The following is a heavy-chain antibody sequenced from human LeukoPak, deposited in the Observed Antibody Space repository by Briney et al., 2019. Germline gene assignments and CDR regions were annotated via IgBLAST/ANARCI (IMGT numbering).Heavy chain of an antibody. Sequence: GGPLRLSCAASGFTYSNYDMHWVRQGPGGGLEWVSAIGIADDTHYADSVKGRFTISRENARNSLYLQINSLGDGDTAVYYCVRGGIRVSGIDAFDIWGQGTVVTVSS. V-gene: IGHV3-13*01. CDR1: GFTYSNYD. CDR2: IGIADDT. CDR3: VRGGIRVSGIDAFDI. D-gene: IGHD5/OR15-5a*01. J-gene: IGHJ3*02.